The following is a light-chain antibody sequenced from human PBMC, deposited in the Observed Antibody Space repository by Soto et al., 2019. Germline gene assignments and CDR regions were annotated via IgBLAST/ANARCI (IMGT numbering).Light chain of an antibody. CDR2: GAS. CDR1: QSVSNNY. V-gene: IGKV3-20*01. CDR3: QQYGNSLPWT. Sequence: EIVLTQSPGTLSLSPGERATLSCRASQSVSNNYLGWYQQKPGQAPRLLVYGASRRATGSPDRYSGSGSGTDFTLTISGLEAEDFAVYYCQQYGNSLPWTFGQGTKVEI. J-gene: IGKJ1*01.